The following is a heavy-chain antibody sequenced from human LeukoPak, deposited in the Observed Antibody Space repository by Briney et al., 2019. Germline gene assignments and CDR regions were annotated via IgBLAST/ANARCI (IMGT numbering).Heavy chain of an antibody. D-gene: IGHD5-18*01. CDR3: TIGTWIQLWLADY. CDR2: IKSKTDDGTT. V-gene: IGHV3-15*01. CDR1: GFTFSTSW. Sequence: GGSLRLSCVASGFTFSTSWMNWVRQAPGKGLEWVGRIKSKTDDGTTDYAAPVKGRFTISRDDSKNTLYLQMNSLKSEDTAVYYCTIGTWIQLWLADYWGQGTLVTVSS. J-gene: IGHJ4*02.